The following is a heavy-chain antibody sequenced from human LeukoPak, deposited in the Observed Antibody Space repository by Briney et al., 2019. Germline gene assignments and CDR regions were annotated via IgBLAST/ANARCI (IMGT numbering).Heavy chain of an antibody. CDR3: ARGGGYFDWLFT. CDR1: GGSISSYY. V-gene: IGHV4-59*01. Sequence: PSETLSLTCTVSGGSISSYYWSWIRQPPGKGLEWIGYIYYSGSTNYNPSLKSRVTISVDTSKNQFSLKLSSVTAADTAVYYCARGGGYFDWLFTWGQGTLVTVSS. CDR2: IYYSGST. J-gene: IGHJ4*02. D-gene: IGHD3-9*01.